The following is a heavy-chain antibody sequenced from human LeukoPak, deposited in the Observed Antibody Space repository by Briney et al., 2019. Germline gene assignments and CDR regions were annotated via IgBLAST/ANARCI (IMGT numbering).Heavy chain of an antibody. CDR3: ARSGDFWSGYNDY. Sequence: SSEALSLTCTVSGGSISSSSYYWGWIRQPPGKGLEWIGSIYHSGSTYYNPSLKSRVTISVDTSKNQFSLKLSSVTAADTAVYYWARSGDFWSGYNDYWGQGTLVTVSS. V-gene: IGHV4-39*07. CDR1: GGSISSSSYY. CDR2: IYHSGST. D-gene: IGHD3-3*01. J-gene: IGHJ4*02.